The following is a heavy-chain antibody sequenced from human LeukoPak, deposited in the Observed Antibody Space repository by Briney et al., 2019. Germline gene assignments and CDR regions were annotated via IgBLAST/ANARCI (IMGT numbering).Heavy chain of an antibody. J-gene: IGHJ6*02. CDR2: IVPILGIA. Sequence: ASVKVSCKASGDTFSSYTISWVRQAPGQGLEWMGRIVPILGIANYAQKFQGRVTITADKSTSTAYMELSSLRSEDTAVYYCASGDSSGPIPYYYYGMDVWGQGTTVTVSS. D-gene: IGHD3-22*01. CDR1: GDTFSSYT. V-gene: IGHV1-69*02. CDR3: ASGDSSGPIPYYYYGMDV.